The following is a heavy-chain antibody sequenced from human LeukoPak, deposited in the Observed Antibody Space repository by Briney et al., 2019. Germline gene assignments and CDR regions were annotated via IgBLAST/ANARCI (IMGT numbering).Heavy chain of an antibody. CDR3: ARLSGYDYAYFDY. D-gene: IGHD5-12*01. CDR1: GFTFSSYE. V-gene: IGHV3-48*03. Sequence: GGSLRLSCAASGFTFSSYEMNWVRQAPGKGLEWVSYISSSGSTIYYADSVKGRFTISRDNAKNSLYLQMNSLRAVDTAVYYCARLSGYDYAYFDYWGQGTLVTVSS. J-gene: IGHJ4*02. CDR2: ISSSGSTI.